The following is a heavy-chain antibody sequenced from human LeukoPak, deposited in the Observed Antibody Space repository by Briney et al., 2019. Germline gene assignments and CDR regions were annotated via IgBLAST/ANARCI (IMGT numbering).Heavy chain of an antibody. V-gene: IGHV1-8*01. Sequence: ASVKVSCKASGYTFSSDDINWVRQATGQGLEWMGWMNPNSGNTGYVQKFQGRVTMTRNTSISTAYMELSSLRSDDTTVYYCARAKTKVVVATVYYYYGMDVWGQGTTVTVSS. CDR2: MNPNSGNT. CDR3: ARAKTKVVVATVYYYYGMDV. D-gene: IGHD2-15*01. CDR1: GYTFSSDD. J-gene: IGHJ6*02.